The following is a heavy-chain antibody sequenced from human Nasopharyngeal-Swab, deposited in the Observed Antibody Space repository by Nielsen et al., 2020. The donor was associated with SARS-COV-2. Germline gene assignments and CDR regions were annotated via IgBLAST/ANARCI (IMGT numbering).Heavy chain of an antibody. Sequence: GESLKISCKGSGYSFTSYGISWVRQAPGQGLEWMGWISAYNGNTNYAQKLQGRVTMTTDTSTSTAYMELRSLRSDDTAVYYCARGYCSSTSCYYFDYWGQGTLVTVSS. CDR2: ISAYNGNT. CDR3: ARGYCSSTSCYYFDY. CDR1: GYSFTSYG. V-gene: IGHV1-18*04. J-gene: IGHJ4*02. D-gene: IGHD2-2*01.